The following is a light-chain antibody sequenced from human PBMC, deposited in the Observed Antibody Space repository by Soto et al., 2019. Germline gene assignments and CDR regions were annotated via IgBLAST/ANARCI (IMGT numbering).Light chain of an antibody. Sequence: QSVLTQPPSTSGTPGQRVTISCSGSSSNIGSNYVYWYQQLPGTAPKLLIYSNNQRPSGVPDRFSGSKSDTSASLAVTGLQAEDEGDYYCQSYDSSLSALVFGGGTKLTVL. CDR3: QSYDSSLSALV. V-gene: IGLV1-47*02. CDR2: SNN. J-gene: IGLJ2*01. CDR1: SSNIGSNY.